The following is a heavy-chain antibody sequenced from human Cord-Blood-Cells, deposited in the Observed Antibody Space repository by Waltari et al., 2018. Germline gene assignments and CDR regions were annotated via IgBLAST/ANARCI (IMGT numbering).Heavy chain of an antibody. CDR2: IYYSGST. J-gene: IGHJ5*02. V-gene: IGHV4-39*07. Sequence: QLQLQESGPGLVKPSETLSLTCTVSGGSISSSSYYWGWIRQPPGKGLEWIGSIYYSGSTHYNPSLKRRVTISVDTSKNQFSLKLSSVTAADTAVYYCARQDYYDSSGYNWFDPWGQGTLVTVSS. CDR3: ARQDYYDSSGYNWFDP. D-gene: IGHD3-22*01. CDR1: GGSISSSSYY.